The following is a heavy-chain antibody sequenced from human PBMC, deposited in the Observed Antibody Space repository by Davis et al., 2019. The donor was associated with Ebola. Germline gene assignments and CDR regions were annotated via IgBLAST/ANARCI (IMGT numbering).Heavy chain of an antibody. D-gene: IGHD3-9*01. CDR2: IYPGDSDT. CDR1: GYSFSIYW. V-gene: IGHV5-51*01. Sequence: GESLKISCKGSGYSFSIYWIGWVRQMPGKGLEWMGIIYPGDSDTRYSPSFQGQVTISADKSISTAYLQWSSLKASDTAIYYCARQSSSDWPFDYWGQGTLVTVSS. J-gene: IGHJ4*02. CDR3: ARQSSSDWPFDY.